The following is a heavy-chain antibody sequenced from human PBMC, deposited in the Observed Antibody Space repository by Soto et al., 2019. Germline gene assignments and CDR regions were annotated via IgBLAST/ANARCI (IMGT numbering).Heavy chain of an antibody. V-gene: IGHV1-8*01. D-gene: IGHD6-19*01. Sequence: ASVKVSCKASGYTFTSYDINWVRQATGQGLEWMGWMNPNSGNTDYAQKFRGRVTMTRNTSISTAYMELNSLRTEDTAFYYCAKDIASSGWYSLDYWGQGTLVTVSS. CDR3: AKDIASSGWYSLDY. J-gene: IGHJ4*02. CDR1: GYTFTSYD. CDR2: MNPNSGNT.